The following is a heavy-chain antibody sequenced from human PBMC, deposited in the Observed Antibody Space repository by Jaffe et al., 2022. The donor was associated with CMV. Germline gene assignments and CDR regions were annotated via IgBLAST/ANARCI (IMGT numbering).Heavy chain of an antibody. CDR1: GYSFTSYW. Sequence: EVQLVQSGAEVKKPGESLRISCKGSGYSFTSYWISWVRQMPGKGLEWMGRIDPSDSYTNYSPSFQGHVTISADKSISTAYLQWSSLKASDTAMYYCARRWGRCSSTSCSQDYYYYYMDVWGKGTTVTVSS. D-gene: IGHD2-2*01. CDR3: ARRWGRCSSTSCSQDYYYYYMDV. V-gene: IGHV5-10-1*03. CDR2: IDPSDSYT. J-gene: IGHJ6*03.